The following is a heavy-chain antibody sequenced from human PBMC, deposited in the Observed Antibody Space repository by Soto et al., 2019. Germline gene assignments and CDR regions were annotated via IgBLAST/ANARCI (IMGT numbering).Heavy chain of an antibody. CDR1: RLTFSNYW. CDR2: IKQDGSAT. J-gene: IGHJ4*02. Sequence: GGSRRRSCAASRLTFSNYWMSWVRQAPWRGLEWVTNIKQDGSATSSADSVRGRFPLSRDNAKNSVSLQMNSLSAEDSAVYSCATLEWPGPRRFVHWGQGAVVTVSS. CDR3: ATLEWPGPRRFVH. V-gene: IGHV3-7*01. D-gene: IGHD3-3*01.